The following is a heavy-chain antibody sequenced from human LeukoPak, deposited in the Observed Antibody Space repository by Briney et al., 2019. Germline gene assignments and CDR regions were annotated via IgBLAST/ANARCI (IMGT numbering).Heavy chain of an antibody. V-gene: IGHV3-49*03. D-gene: IGHD2-2*01. Sequence: PGGSLRLSCTASGFTFGDYAMSWFRQAPGKGLEWVGFIRSKAYGGTAEYAASVKGRFTISRDDSKSIAYLQMNSLKTEDTAVYYCTRPRVVVPADPNWFDPWGQGTLVTVSS. CDR2: IRSKAYGGTA. CDR3: TRPRVVVPADPNWFDP. J-gene: IGHJ5*02. CDR1: GFTFGDYA.